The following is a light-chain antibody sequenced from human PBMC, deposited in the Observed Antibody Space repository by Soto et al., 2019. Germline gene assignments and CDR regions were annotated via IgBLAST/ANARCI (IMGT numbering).Light chain of an antibody. V-gene: IGLV2-8*01. CDR1: SSDVGGYNF. CDR2: EVN. J-gene: IGLJ1*01. Sequence: LTQPPSASGSPGQSVTISCTGTSSDVGGYNFVSWYQQHAGKVPRLMIYEVNKRPSGVPDRFSGSKSGNTASLTVSGVQPEDEADYYCSSYAGTSYVFGTGTKVTVL. CDR3: SSYAGTSYV.